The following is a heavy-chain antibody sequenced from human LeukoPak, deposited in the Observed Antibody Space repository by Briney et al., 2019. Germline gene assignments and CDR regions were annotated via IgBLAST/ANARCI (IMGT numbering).Heavy chain of an antibody. CDR3: AREGYDSSGYYTMVDY. V-gene: IGHV4-34*01. J-gene: IGHJ4*02. Sequence: SETLSLTCAVYGGSFSGYYSSWMRQPPGKGLEWIGEINHSGSTNYNPSLKSRVTISVDTSKNQFSLKLSSVTAADTAVYYCAREGYDSSGYYTMVDYWGQGTLVTVSS. D-gene: IGHD3-22*01. CDR2: INHSGST. CDR1: GGSFSGYY.